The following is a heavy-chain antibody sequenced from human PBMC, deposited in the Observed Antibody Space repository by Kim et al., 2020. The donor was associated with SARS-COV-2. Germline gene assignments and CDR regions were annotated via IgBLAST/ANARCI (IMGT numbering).Heavy chain of an antibody. CDR2: IHPNSGGT. J-gene: IGHJ3*02. Sequence: ASVKVSCKASGYIFTGYYMHWVRRAPGQGLEWMGWIHPNSGGTNYAQKFQGRVTMTRDTSISTAYMELSRLRSDDTAVYYCARPVGAYDAFDIWGQGTMVTVSS. V-gene: IGHV1-2*02. CDR1: GYIFTGYY. CDR3: ARPVGAYDAFDI. D-gene: IGHD1-26*01.